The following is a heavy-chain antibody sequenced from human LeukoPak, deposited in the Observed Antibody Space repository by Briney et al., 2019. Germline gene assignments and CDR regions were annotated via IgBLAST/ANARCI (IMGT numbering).Heavy chain of an antibody. CDR2: ISSSSSYI. CDR3: ARDSRGSGGY. J-gene: IGHJ4*02. D-gene: IGHD3-10*01. V-gene: IGHV3-21*01. Sequence: GGSLRLSCAASGFTFDDYGMSWVRQAPGKGLEWVSSISSSSSYIYYADSVKGRFTISRDNAKNSLYLQMNSPRVEDTAVYYCARDSRGSGGYWGQGTLVTVSS. CDR1: GFTFDDYG.